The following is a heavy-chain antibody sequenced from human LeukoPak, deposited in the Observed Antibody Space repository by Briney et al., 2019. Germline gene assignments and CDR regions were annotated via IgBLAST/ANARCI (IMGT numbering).Heavy chain of an antibody. CDR3: TTQDRGITIFGAITTAFDY. Sequence: GGSLRLSCAASGFTFSNAWMSWVRQAPGKGLEGVGRIKSKTDGGTTDYAAPVKGRFTISRDDSKNTLYLQMNSLKTEDTAVYYCTTQDRGITIFGAITTAFDYWGQGTLVTVPS. CDR2: IKSKTDGGTT. V-gene: IGHV3-15*01. CDR1: GFTFSNAW. D-gene: IGHD3-3*01. J-gene: IGHJ4*02.